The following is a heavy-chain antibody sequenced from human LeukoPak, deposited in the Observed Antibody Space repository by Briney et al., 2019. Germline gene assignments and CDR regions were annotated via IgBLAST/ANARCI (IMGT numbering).Heavy chain of an antibody. J-gene: IGHJ6*02. Sequence: SETLSLTCTVSGGSISSYSWSWIRQPAGKGLEWIGRIYTSGSTNYNPSLKSRVTMSVDTSKNQFSLKLSSVTAADTAVYYCARDHAVTTSYYYYYYGMDVWGQGTTVTVSS. CDR2: IYTSGST. CDR1: GGSISSYS. V-gene: IGHV4-4*07. D-gene: IGHD4-17*01. CDR3: ARDHAVTTSYYYYYYGMDV.